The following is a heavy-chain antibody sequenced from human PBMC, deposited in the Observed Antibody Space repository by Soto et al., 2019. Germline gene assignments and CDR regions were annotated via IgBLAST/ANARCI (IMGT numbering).Heavy chain of an antibody. CDR1: GFTFDSYA. CDR2: ISYDGSNK. Sequence: GGSLRLSCVASGFTFDSYAMNWIRQAPGKGLEWVAVISYDGSNKYYADSVKGRFTISRDNSKNTLYLQMSSLRADDTAVYNCARDRSVTYYYYFDYWGQGTLVTVSS. V-gene: IGHV3-30-3*01. D-gene: IGHD1-26*01. J-gene: IGHJ4*02. CDR3: ARDRSVTYYYYFDY.